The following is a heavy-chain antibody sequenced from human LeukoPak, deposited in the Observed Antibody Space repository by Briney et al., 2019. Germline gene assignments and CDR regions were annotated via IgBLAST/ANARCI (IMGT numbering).Heavy chain of an antibody. Sequence: SETLSLTCTVSGGSISSYYLSWIRQPPGKGLEWMGYIYDSGSTNYNPSLKSRVTISVDTYKNQFSLKLSSMTAADSAIYYCARAHSGCYLSDYWGQGTLVTVCS. CDR3: ARAHSGCYLSDY. CDR2: IYDSGST. V-gene: IGHV4-59*01. J-gene: IGHJ4*02. D-gene: IGHD6-19*01. CDR1: GGSISSYY.